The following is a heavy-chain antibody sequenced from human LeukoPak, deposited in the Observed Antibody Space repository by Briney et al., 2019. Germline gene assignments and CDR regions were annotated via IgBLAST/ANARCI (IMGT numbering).Heavy chain of an antibody. CDR3: ARDNDGWGSHSAINI. D-gene: IGHD5-18*01. V-gene: IGHV3-33*01. CDR2: IWYDGSNK. CDR1: GFTISIYS. J-gene: IGHJ4*02. Sequence: GGSLRLSCAASGFTISIYSMHRGRKAPGTGLEWVAVIWYDGSNKYYADSVTVCVDMSKDNSKNTLYLQKNSLRAEDTAVYYCARDNDGWGSHSAINIWGQGTLVTVSS.